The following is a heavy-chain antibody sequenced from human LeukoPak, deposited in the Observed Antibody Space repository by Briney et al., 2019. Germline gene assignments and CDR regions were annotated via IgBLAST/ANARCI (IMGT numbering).Heavy chain of an antibody. CDR1: GFTFSNFA. CDR3: TKDPYSTGGNYYGAANDY. V-gene: IGHV3-23*01. Sequence: PGGSLRLSCAASGFTFSNFAMTWVRQAPGKGLDWVSTISGGAVSTYYADSVKGRFNSSRDNSKNTLYLQMNSLRVEDTAIYYCTKDPYSTGGNYYGAANDYWGQGPLVTVS. D-gene: IGHD1-26*01. J-gene: IGHJ4*02. CDR2: ISGGAVST.